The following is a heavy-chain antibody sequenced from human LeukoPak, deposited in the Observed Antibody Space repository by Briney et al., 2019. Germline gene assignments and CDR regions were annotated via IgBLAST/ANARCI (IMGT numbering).Heavy chain of an antibody. CDR3: ARNKGSDDFWSGYRYNWFDP. D-gene: IGHD3-3*01. CDR1: GYSISSGYY. CDR2: IYHSGST. V-gene: IGHV4-38-2*01. Sequence: SETLSLTCAVSGYSISSGYYWGWIRQPPGKGLEWIGSIYHSGSTCYNPSLKSRVTISVDTSKNQFSLKLSSVTAADTAVYYCARNKGSDDFWSGYRYNWFDPWGQGTLVTVSS. J-gene: IGHJ5*02.